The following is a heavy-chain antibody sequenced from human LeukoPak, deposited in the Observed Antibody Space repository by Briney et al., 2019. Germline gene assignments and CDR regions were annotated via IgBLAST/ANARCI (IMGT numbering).Heavy chain of an antibody. CDR2: ISYDGSNK. J-gene: IGHJ6*02. CDR1: GFTFSSYG. V-gene: IGHV3-30*03. Sequence: GRSLRLSCAASGFTFSSYGMHWVRQAPGKGLEWVAVISYDGSNKYYADSVKGRFTISRDNSKNTLYLQMNSLRAEDTAVYYCARGSGGGSGRNYKDLYYGMDVWGQGTTVTVSS. CDR3: ARGSGGGSGRNYKDLYYGMDV. D-gene: IGHD3-10*01.